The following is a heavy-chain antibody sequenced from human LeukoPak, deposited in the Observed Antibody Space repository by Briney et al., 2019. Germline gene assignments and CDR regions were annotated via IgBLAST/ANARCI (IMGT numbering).Heavy chain of an antibody. CDR1: GGSIRSSNSF. D-gene: IGHD5-18*01. V-gene: IGHV4-39*07. CDR3: ARVTGARRVRAFDI. Sequence: PSETLSLTCSVSGGSIRSSNSFWGWIRQPPGERLEWIATIYYNGNTYYNPSLQSRVTISVDTSKNQFSLKLSSVTAADTAVYYCARVTGARRVRAFDIWGQGTMVTVSS. J-gene: IGHJ3*02. CDR2: IYYNGNT.